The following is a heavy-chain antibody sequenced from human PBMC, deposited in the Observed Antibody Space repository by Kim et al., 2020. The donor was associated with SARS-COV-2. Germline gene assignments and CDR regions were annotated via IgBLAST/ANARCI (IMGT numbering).Heavy chain of an antibody. CDR1: GFTFSSYS. CDR3: ARDGLSVGWWYIYGMDV. D-gene: IGHD2-15*01. J-gene: IGHJ6*02. CDR2: ISSSSSYI. Sequence: GGSLRLSCAASGFTFSSYSMNWVRQAPGKGLEWVSSISSSSSYIYYADSVKGRFTISRDNAKNSLYLQMNSLRAEDTAVYYCARDGLSVGWWYIYGMDVWGQGTTVTVSS. V-gene: IGHV3-21*01.